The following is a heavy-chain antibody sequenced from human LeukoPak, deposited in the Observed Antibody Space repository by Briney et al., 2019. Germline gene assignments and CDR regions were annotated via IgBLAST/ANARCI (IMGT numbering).Heavy chain of an antibody. CDR1: GYTFTSYG. V-gene: IGHV1-18*01. CDR2: ISAYNGNT. D-gene: IGHD3-10*01. CDR3: ARDRNYYGSGRSFDY. J-gene: IGHJ4*02. Sequence: GASVKVSCKASGYTFTSYGISWVRQAPGQGLEWMGWISAYNGNTNYAQKLQGRVTMTTDRSKSTAYMELRSLRSDDTAVYYCARDRNYYGSGRSFDYWGQGTLVTVSS.